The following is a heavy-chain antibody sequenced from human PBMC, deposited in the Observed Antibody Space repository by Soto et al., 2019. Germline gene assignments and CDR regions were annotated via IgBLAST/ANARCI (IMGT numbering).Heavy chain of an antibody. CDR3: ARESIAARHAWRV. CDR1: GYTFTSYG. V-gene: IGHV1-18*01. Sequence: QVQLVQSGAEVKKPGASVKVSCKASGYTFTSYGISWLRQAPGQGLEWMGWISADNGNTNYAQKLQGRVTMTTDTPTSRAYMELRSPRSDDKAVYYWARESIAARHAWRVWGQGTTVTVSS. CDR2: ISADNGNT. J-gene: IGHJ6*02. D-gene: IGHD6-6*01.